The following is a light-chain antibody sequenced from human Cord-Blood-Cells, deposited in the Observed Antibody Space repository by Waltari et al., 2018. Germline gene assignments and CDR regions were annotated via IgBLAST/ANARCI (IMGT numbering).Light chain of an antibody. CDR3: SSYTSSSTRV. CDR1: SSDVGGYTY. J-gene: IGLJ3*02. V-gene: IGLV2-14*01. CDR2: DVS. Sequence: QSALTQPASVSGSPGQSIPIPCTGTSSDVGGYTYVPWYQQHPGKAPKLMIYDVSNRPSGVSNRFSGSKSGNTASLTISGLQAEDEADYYCSSYTSSSTRVFGGGTKLTVL.